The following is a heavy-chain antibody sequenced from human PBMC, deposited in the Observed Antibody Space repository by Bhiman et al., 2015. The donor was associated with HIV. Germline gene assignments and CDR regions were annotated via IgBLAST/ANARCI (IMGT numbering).Heavy chain of an antibody. CDR2: ISYDGSNK. J-gene: IGHJ4*02. CDR1: GFTFSSYE. CDR3: ARGERGIAAAAYFDY. Sequence: VQLVESGGGLVQPGGSLKLSCAASGFTFSSYEMNWVRQAPGKGLEWVAVISYDGSNKYYADSVKGRFTISRDNSKNTLYLQMNSLRPEDTAVYYCARGERGIAAAAYFDYWGQGTLVTVSS. D-gene: IGHD6-13*01. V-gene: IGHV3-30*04.